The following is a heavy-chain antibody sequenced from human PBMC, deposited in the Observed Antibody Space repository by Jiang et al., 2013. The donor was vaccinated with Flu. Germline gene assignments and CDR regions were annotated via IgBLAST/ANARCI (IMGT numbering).Heavy chain of an antibody. J-gene: IGHJ6*02. Sequence: SGAEVKKPGASVKVSCKASGYTFTTYGISWVRQAPGQGLEWMGWISAYNGNTNYVQRLQGRVTMTTDTSTSTAYMELRSLRSDDTAVYYCARDLAVVTGVTHYGMDVWGQGTTVTVS. CDR2: ISAYNGNT. D-gene: IGHD2-2*01. V-gene: IGHV1-18*01. CDR3: ARDLAVVTGVTHYGMDV. CDR1: GYTFTTYG.